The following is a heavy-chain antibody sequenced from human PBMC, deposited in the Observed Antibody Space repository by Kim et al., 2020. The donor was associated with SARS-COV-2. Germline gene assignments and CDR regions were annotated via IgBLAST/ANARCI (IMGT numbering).Heavy chain of an antibody. D-gene: IGHD3-3*01. Sequence: YAQKCQGRVTITADESTSTAYMELSSLRSEDTAVYYCARGFTVWSGYYDYWGQGTLVTVSS. J-gene: IGHJ4*02. V-gene: IGHV1-69*01. CDR3: ARGFTVWSGYYDY.